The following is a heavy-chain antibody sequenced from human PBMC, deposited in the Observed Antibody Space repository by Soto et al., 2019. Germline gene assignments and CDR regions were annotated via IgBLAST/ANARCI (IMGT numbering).Heavy chain of an antibody. CDR2: ISSSGSTI. CDR1: GFTFSDYY. D-gene: IGHD3-10*01. V-gene: IGHV3-11*01. J-gene: IGHJ6*02. Sequence: GGSLRLSCAASGFTFSDYYMSWIRQAPGKGLEWVSYISSSGSTIYYADSEKGRFTISRDNAKNSLYLQMNSLRAEDTAVYYCAREGMVTMVRGVIYYYYGMDVWGQGTTVTVSS. CDR3: AREGMVTMVRGVIYYYYGMDV.